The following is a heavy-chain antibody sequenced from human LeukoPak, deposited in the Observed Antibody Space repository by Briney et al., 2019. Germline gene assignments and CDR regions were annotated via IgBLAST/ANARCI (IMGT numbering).Heavy chain of an antibody. V-gene: IGHV4-34*01. D-gene: IGHD3-10*01. CDR1: GGSFSGYY. CDR3: AREQWFGEFKFDY. J-gene: IGHJ4*02. CDR2: INHSGST. Sequence: SETLSLTCAVYGGSFSGYYWSWIRQPPGKGLEWIGEINHSGSTNYNPSLKSRVTISVDTSKNQFSLKLSSVTAADTAVYYCAREQWFGEFKFDYWSQGTLVTVSS.